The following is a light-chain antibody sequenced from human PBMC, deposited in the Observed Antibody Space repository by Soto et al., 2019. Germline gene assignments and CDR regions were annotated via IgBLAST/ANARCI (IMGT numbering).Light chain of an antibody. CDR2: ATS. J-gene: IGKJ1*01. Sequence: ETVMTQSPATLSVSPGERATLSCRSSQSVRGHLAWYQQKPGQIPRLLIYATSTRATGTPARFSGTGSETEYTLTISSLQSEDFAVYYCQQYDHWLPPFGQGTKVEIK. V-gene: IGKV3-15*01. CDR1: QSVRGH. CDR3: QQYDHWLPP.